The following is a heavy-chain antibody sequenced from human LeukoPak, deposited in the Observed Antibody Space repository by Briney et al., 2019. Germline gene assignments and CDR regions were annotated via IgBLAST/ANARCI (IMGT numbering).Heavy chain of an antibody. CDR3: AMGILTGSPFVVP. CDR1: GYTFTGYY. J-gene: IGHJ5*02. Sequence: ASVKVSCKASGYTFTGYYMHWVRQAPGQGLEWMGWINPNSGGTNYAQKFQGRVTMTRDTSISTAYMELSRLRSDDTAVYYSAMGILTGSPFVVPWGQGTLVTVSS. CDR2: INPNSGGT. V-gene: IGHV1-2*02. D-gene: IGHD3-9*01.